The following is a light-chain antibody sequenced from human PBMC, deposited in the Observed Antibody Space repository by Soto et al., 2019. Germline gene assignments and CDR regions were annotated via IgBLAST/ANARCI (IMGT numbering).Light chain of an antibody. V-gene: IGLV2-14*01. Sequence: SVLTQPASFSGSPGQSITISCTGTSSDVGGHNYVSWYQQHPGKVPKLMIYEVTNRPSGVSNRFSVSKSGNTASLTISGLQAEDEADDYCRSYTRTNSYVFSTGT. CDR3: RSYTRTNSYV. CDR1: SSDVGGHNY. J-gene: IGLJ1*01. CDR2: EVT.